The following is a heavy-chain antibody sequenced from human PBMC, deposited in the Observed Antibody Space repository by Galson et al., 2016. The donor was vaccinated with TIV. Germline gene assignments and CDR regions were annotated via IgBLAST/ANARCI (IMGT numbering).Heavy chain of an antibody. CDR3: ARVCGKYYYGMDV. V-gene: IGHV4-30-4*01. D-gene: IGHD4-23*01. CDR2: IYYSGST. Sequence: TLSLTCTISGASISNGDYYWGWIRQSPGKGLEWIGYIYYSGSTNYSPSLKSRLTLSVGRSKNQFSMVLTSVTAADTAVYYCARVCGKYYYGMDVWGQGTTVIVSS. CDR1: GASISNGDYY. J-gene: IGHJ6*02.